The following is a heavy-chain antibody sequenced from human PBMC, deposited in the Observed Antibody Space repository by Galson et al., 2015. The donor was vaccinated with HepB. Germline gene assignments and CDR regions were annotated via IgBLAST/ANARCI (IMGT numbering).Heavy chain of an antibody. Sequence: SLRLSCAASGITVSSNYMSWVRQAPGKGLEWVSVIYSGGSTYYADSVKGRFTISRDNSKNTLYLQMNSLRAEDTAVYYCARGNTAMVTGDYWGQGTLVTVSS. V-gene: IGHV3-53*01. CDR3: ARGNTAMVTGDY. CDR1: GITVSSNY. CDR2: IYSGGST. J-gene: IGHJ4*02. D-gene: IGHD5-18*01.